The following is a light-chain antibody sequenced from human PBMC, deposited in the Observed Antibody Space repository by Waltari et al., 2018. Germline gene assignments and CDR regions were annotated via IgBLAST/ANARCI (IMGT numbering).Light chain of an antibody. V-gene: IGKV1-39*01. Sequence: DNPMPHSPSSLSASVGGRATITCRASQTTATSLKWYQQKPGHAPAVLIYGASILQIGVLSLFGGIAAWTDFPLNISSLQPEDSATYSRETSSTTPALGHGT. CDR3: ETSSTTPA. CDR1: QTTATS. CDR2: GAS. J-gene: IGKJ1*01.